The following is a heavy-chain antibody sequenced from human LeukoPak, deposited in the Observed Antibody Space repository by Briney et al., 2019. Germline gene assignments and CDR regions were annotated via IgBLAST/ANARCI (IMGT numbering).Heavy chain of an antibody. V-gene: IGHV1-2*02. D-gene: IGHD2-15*01. Sequence: VASVKVSCKASGYTFIDNYMHWVRQAPGQGLEWMGWISPESGDTRYQGRVTMTRDTSITTAYMELSRLTSDDTAVYYCARDVDPYCNHGSCYDYWGQGTLVTVSS. CDR3: ARDVDPYCNHGSCYDY. J-gene: IGHJ4*02. CDR1: GYTFIDNY. CDR2: ISPESGDT.